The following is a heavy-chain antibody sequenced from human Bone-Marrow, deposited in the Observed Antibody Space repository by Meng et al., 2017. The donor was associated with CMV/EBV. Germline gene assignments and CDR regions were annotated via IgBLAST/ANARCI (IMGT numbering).Heavy chain of an antibody. CDR1: GFTFSDYY. CDR3: AKPMNGYDAYFDY. D-gene: IGHD4/OR15-4a*01. CDR2: IWYDGTTE. Sequence: AASGFTFSDYYMSWIRQAPGKGMEWVAVIWYDGTTEFYLDSVKDRFTISRDNSKNMLYLQMNSLRAEDTALYYCAKPMNGYDAYFDYWGQGTLVTVSS. V-gene: IGHV3-33*06. J-gene: IGHJ4*02.